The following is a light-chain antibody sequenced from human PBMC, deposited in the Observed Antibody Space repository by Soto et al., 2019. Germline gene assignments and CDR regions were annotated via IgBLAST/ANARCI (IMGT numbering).Light chain of an antibody. Sequence: EIVFTQAPGTRSLSPGERATLSCRASQSVTISYLAWYQQKPGQAPRLLIYGASSRATGIPDRFSGSGSGTDFTLTISRLEPEDCAVYYCQQYGSSPRFGQGAKVDIX. CDR1: QSVTISY. J-gene: IGKJ1*01. CDR3: QQYGSSPR. CDR2: GAS. V-gene: IGKV3-20*01.